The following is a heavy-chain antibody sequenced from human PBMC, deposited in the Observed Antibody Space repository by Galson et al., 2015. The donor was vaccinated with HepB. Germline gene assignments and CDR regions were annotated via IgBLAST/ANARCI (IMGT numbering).Heavy chain of an antibody. CDR3: ATKRGYSGYDRSPFDY. V-gene: IGHV1-46*01. J-gene: IGHJ4*02. CDR2: INPSGGST. D-gene: IGHD5-12*01. CDR1: GYTFTSYY. Sequence: SVKVSCKASGYTFTSYYMHWVRQAPGQGLEWMGIINPSGGSTSYAQKFQGRVTMTRDTSTSTVYMELSSLRSEDTAVYYCATKRGYSGYDRSPFDYWGQGTLVTVSS.